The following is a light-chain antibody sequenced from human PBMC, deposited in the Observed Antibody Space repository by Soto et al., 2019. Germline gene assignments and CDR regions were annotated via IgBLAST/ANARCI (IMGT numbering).Light chain of an antibody. CDR2: KMS. Sequence: EIQIPQSPSTLSASVGDRVTITCRASQSISTWLAWYQQKPGKAPKLLIYKMSNLESGVPSRFSGSGSGTEFTLTITSLQPDDFATYYCQQYSNYSPITCGQGPRLES. CDR3: QQYSNYSPIT. V-gene: IGKV1-5*03. J-gene: IGKJ5*01. CDR1: QSISTW.